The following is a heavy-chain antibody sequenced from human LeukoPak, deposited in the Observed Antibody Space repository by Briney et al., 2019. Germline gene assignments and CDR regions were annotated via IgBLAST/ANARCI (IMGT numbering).Heavy chain of an antibody. D-gene: IGHD4-23*01. CDR3: ARPDDYGGKPAAFDI. J-gene: IGHJ3*02. CDR1: GYSFNTYW. Sequence: GESLKISCRGSGYSFNTYWIGWVRQKPGKGLEWMGIIYPGDSDTRYSPSFQGQVTMSADKSINTAYLQWTSLKASDTAMYYCARPDDYGGKPAAFDIWGQGTMVTVSS. V-gene: IGHV5-51*01. CDR2: IYPGDSDT.